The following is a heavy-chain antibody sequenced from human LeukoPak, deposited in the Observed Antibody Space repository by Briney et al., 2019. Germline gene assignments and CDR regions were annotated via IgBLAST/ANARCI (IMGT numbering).Heavy chain of an antibody. V-gene: IGHV3-30*18. J-gene: IGHJ6*04. CDR2: ISYDGSNK. CDR3: AKDIAPRLGSSFLLDV. D-gene: IGHD6-13*01. Sequence: GGSVRLSCAASVFTYSSYDMHWVRQAPGKGLEGVTVISYDGSNKYYADSVKGRFTISRDNSKNTLYLQMNSLRAEDTAVYYCAKDIAPRLGSSFLLDVWGKGTTVTVSS. CDR1: VFTYSSYD.